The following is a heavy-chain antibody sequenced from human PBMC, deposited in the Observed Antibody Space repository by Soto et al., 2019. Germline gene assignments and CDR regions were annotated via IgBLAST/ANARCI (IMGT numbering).Heavy chain of an antibody. Sequence: EVQLVESGGGLVQPGGSLKLSCAASGFIFSGSAIHWVRQASGKGLEWVGRIRSRANNFATSSAASVKGRFTFSRDDSKNTAYLQMNTLKPEDTAVYYCARGQEAAIGDYYYHGMDVWGQGTTVTVSS. CDR2: IRSRANNFAT. D-gene: IGHD2-2*02. CDR1: GFIFSGSA. J-gene: IGHJ6*02. CDR3: ARGQEAAIGDYYYHGMDV. V-gene: IGHV3-73*02.